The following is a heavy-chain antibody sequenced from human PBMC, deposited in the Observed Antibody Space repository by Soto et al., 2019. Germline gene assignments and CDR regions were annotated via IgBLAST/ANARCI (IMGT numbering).Heavy chain of an antibody. D-gene: IGHD3-9*01. CDR3: VHRVLRTFYGLVTTTALYFGQ. V-gene: IGHV2-5*02. J-gene: IGHJ4*02. Sequence: QITLKESGPTLVKPTQTLTLTCTFSGFSLTTSGVGVGWIRQTPGRAPEWLALIYWDGDARYSPFLKSRLTITKDASRNQVVLTLANMDPVDTATYYCVHRVLRTFYGLVTTTALYFGQWGKGDLVTVTS. CDR1: GFSLTTSGVG. CDR2: IYWDGDA.